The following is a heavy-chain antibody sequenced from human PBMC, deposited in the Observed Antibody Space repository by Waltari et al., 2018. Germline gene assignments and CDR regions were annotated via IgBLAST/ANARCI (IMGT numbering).Heavy chain of an antibody. V-gene: IGHV4-34*01. CDR1: GGSFSGYY. D-gene: IGHD5-12*01. Sequence: QVQLQQWGAGLLKPSETLSLTCVVDGGSFSGYYWSWIRQPPEKGLEWIGEINYSGSTQYNPSLKRRVTISIDTSKSQFSLNLRSVTAADMGVYYCARGGYSGYEPRRWFDSWGQGTLVTVAS. CDR2: INYSGST. J-gene: IGHJ5*01. CDR3: ARGGYSGYEPRRWFDS.